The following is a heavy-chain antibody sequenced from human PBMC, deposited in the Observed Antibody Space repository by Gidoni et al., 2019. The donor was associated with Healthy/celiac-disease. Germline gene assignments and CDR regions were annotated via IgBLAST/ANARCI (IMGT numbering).Heavy chain of an antibody. CDR1: GFTFSSYG. Sequence: QVQLVESGGGVVQPGRSMRLSCAASGFTFSSYGMHWVRQAPGKGLEWVAVIWYDGSNKYYADSVKGRFTISRDNSKNTLYLQMNSLRAEDTAVYYCARETGTNLEDWFDPWGQGTLVTVSS. D-gene: IGHD1-7*01. J-gene: IGHJ5*02. CDR2: IWYDGSNK. CDR3: ARETGTNLEDWFDP. V-gene: IGHV3-33*01.